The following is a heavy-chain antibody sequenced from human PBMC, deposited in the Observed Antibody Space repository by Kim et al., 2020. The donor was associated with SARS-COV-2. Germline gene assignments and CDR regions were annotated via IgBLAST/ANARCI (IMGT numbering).Heavy chain of an antibody. CDR3: ARVANWNPPDY. V-gene: IGHV4-34*01. J-gene: IGHJ4*02. CDR2: INHSGST. Sequence: SETLSLTCAVYGGSFSGYYWSWIRQPPGKGLEWIGEINHSGSTNYNPSLKSRVTISVDTSKNQFSLKLSSVTAADTAVYYCARVANWNPPDYWGQGTLVTVSS. D-gene: IGHD1-1*01. CDR1: GGSFSGYY.